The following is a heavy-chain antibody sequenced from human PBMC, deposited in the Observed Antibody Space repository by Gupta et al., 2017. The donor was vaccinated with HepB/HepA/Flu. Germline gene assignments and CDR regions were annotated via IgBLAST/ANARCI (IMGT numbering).Heavy chain of an antibody. D-gene: IGHD1-26*01. CDR1: GFTFSSYA. CDR3: AAIGSYSSLDY. J-gene: IGHJ4*02. Sequence: EVQLLESGGGLVQPGGSLRLSCAASGFTFSSYAMSWVRQAQGKGLEWVSAISGSGGSTYYADAVKGRFTISRDNAKNTLYLQMNSLRAEDTAVYYGAAIGSYSSLDYRCQGTLVTVSS. V-gene: IGHV3-23*01. CDR2: ISGSGGST.